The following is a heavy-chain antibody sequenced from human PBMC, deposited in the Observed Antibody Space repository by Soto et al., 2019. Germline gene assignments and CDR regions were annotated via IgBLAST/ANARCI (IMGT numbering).Heavy chain of an antibody. CDR2: SRNKANSYTT. CDR3: AMGGSGSYGY. D-gene: IGHD3-10*01. V-gene: IGHV3-72*01. CDR1: GFTFSDHY. Sequence: GGSLRLSCAASGFTFSDHYMDWVRQAPGKGLEWVGRSRNKANSYTTEYAASVRGRFTISRDDSKNSLYLQMNSLRSEDTAVYYCAMGGSGSYGYWGQGTLVTVSS. J-gene: IGHJ4*02.